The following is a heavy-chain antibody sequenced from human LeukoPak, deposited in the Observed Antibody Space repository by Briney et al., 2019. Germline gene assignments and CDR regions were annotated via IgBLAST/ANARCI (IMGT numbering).Heavy chain of an antibody. Sequence: PGGSLRLSCAASGFTFSDYGMHWVRQAPGKGLEWVAVISYDGNSEYYADSVKGRFSISRDNSKDTLYLQMNSLRPEDTAVYYWEKGRSTGCYAPGGKGTLVPVSS. CDR1: GFTFSDYG. J-gene: IGHJ5*02. D-gene: IGHD2-2*01. V-gene: IGHV3-30*18. CDR2: ISYDGNSE. CDR3: EKGRSTGCYAP.